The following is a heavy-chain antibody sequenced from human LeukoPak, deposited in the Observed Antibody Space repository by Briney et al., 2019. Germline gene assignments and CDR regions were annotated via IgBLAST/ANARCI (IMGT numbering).Heavy chain of an antibody. D-gene: IGHD3-3*01. J-gene: IGHJ4*02. CDR1: GGFISSSNW. Sequence: SETLSLTCAVSGGFISSSNWWSWVRQPTGKGLEWIGEIYHSGSTNYNPSLKSRVTISVDTSKNQFSLKLSSVTAADTAVYYCARDQGEWLLVDYWGQGTLVTVSS. CDR2: IYHSGST. V-gene: IGHV4-4*02. CDR3: ARDQGEWLLVDY.